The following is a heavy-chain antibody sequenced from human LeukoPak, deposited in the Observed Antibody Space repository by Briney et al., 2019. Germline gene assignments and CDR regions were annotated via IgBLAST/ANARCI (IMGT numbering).Heavy chain of an antibody. J-gene: IGHJ6*02. Sequence: ASVKVSCKASGYTFNSYGISWVRQAPGHGLEWMGWISAYNGNTNYAQKLQGRVTMTTDTSTSTAYMELRSLRSDDTAVYYCARGGITMVRSDYYGMDVWGQGTTVTVSS. D-gene: IGHD3-10*01. CDR1: GYTFNSYG. CDR2: ISAYNGNT. V-gene: IGHV1-18*01. CDR3: ARGGITMVRSDYYGMDV.